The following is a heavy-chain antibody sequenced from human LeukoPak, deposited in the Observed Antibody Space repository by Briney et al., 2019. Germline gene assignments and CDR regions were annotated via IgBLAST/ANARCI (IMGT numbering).Heavy chain of an antibody. CDR3: ARVVAYDSTGYYLYYFDY. CDR2: IHYSGDT. V-gene: IGHV4-31*03. CDR1: GGSISSGGYY. Sequence: SQTLSLTCTVSGGSISSGGYYWSWIRQHPGKGLEWIVHIHYSGDTYYSPSLKSRLTISVDTSKNQFSLRLRSVTAADTAVYYCARVVAYDSTGYYLYYFDYWGQGTLVTVAA. J-gene: IGHJ4*02. D-gene: IGHD3-22*01.